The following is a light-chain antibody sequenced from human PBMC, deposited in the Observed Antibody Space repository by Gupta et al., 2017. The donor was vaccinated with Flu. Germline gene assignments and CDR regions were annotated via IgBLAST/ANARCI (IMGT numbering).Light chain of an antibody. V-gene: IGKV1-39*01. CDR3: QQSYSTLGT. Sequence: DIQMTQSPSSLSAPVGDRVTITCRASQSISSYLNWYQQKPGKAPKLLIYAASSLQSGVPSRLSGSGSGTDFTLTISSLQPEDFATYYCQQSYSTLGTFGQGTKVEIK. CDR2: AAS. CDR1: QSISSY. J-gene: IGKJ1*01.